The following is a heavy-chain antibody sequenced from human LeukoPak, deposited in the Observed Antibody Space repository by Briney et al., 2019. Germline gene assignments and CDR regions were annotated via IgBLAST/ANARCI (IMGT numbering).Heavy chain of an antibody. J-gene: IGHJ3*02. V-gene: IGHV2-5*01. D-gene: IGHD6-6*01. CDR3: ARRMPYSSSYAFDI. Sequence: SGPTLVKPTQTLTLTCTFSGFSLSTSGVGVGWIRQPPGKALEWLALIYWNDDKRYSPSLKSRLTITKDTSKNQVVLTMTNMDPVDTATYYCARRMPYSSSYAFDIWGQGTMVTVSS. CDR1: GFSLSTSGVG. CDR2: IYWNDDK.